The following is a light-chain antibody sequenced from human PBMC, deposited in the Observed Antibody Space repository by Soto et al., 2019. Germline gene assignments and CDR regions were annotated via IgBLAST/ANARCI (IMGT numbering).Light chain of an antibody. CDR3: SSYTSSREV. CDR1: SSDVGGYNY. Sequence: QSALTQPASVSGSPGQSITISCTGTSSDVGGYNYVSWYQQHPGKAPKLMIYEVSNRPSGVSNRFSGSESGNTASLTISGLQAEDEADYYCSSYTSSREVFGGGTKLTVL. J-gene: IGLJ3*02. V-gene: IGLV2-14*01. CDR2: EVS.